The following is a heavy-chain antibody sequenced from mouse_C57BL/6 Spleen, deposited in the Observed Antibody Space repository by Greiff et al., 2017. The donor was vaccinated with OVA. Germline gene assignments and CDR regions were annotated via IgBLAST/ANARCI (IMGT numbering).Heavy chain of an antibody. CDR3: ARLGYGRAMDY. J-gene: IGHJ4*01. CDR1: GYTFTSYW. V-gene: IGHV1-69*01. Sequence: QVQLKQPGAELVMPGASVKLSCKASGYTFTSYWMHWVKQRPGQGLEWIGEIDPSDSYTNYNQKFKGKATLTVDKSSSTAYMQLSSLTSEDSAVYYCARLGYGRAMDYWGQGTSVTVSS. D-gene: IGHD1-2*01. CDR2: IDPSDSYT.